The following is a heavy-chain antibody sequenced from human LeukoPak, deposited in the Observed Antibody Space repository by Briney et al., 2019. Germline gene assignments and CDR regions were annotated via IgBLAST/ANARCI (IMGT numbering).Heavy chain of an antibody. Sequence: GGSLRLSCATSGFTFNDYWMNWVRQAPGKGLEWVANIKQDGSEKYYVDSVKGRFTISRDNAKNSLYLQMNSLRAEDTAVYYCARGYGNYGYWGQGTLVTVSS. V-gene: IGHV3-7*01. D-gene: IGHD4-11*01. J-gene: IGHJ4*02. CDR3: ARGYGNYGY. CDR2: IKQDGSEK. CDR1: GFTFNDYW.